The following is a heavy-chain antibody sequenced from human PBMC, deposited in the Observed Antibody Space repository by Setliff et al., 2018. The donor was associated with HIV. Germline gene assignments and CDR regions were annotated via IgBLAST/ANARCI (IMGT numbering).Heavy chain of an antibody. CDR3: VTSSSWSSRLNF. CDR1: GDSISRSRYY. CDR2: INHSGST. D-gene: IGHD2-2*01. J-gene: IGHJ4*02. Sequence: SETLSLTCVVSGDSISRSRYYWGWIRQPPGKGLEWIGEINHSGSTNYNPSLKSRVTISVDTSKNQFSLKLTSVTAADTAVYYCVTSSSWSSRLNFWGPGMLVTVSS. V-gene: IGHV4-39*01.